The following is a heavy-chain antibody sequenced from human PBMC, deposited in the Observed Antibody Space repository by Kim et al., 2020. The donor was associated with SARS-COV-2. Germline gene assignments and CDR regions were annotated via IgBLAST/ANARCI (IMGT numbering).Heavy chain of an antibody. Sequence: SGKGRFTISRENSKNTLYLQMNSLRAEDTAVYYCAKYCSSTSCFYGAFDIWGQGTMVTVSS. V-gene: IGHV3-53*01. D-gene: IGHD2-2*01. J-gene: IGHJ3*02. CDR3: AKYCSSTSCFYGAFDI.